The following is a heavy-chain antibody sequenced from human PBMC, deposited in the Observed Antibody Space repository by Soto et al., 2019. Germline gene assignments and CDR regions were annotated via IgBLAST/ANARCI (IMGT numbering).Heavy chain of an antibody. Sequence: EVQLVESGGDLVRPGESLKLSCAASGFTFSGSAMHWVRQASGKGLEWLGRIRNKANSYGTAYAATVKGRFTISRDDSKNTAYLQMNSLITEDTAVYFCTRQTGPGGSAQLDYWGQGTLVTVSS. D-gene: IGHD2-15*01. CDR3: TRQTGPGGSAQLDY. CDR1: GFTFSGSA. CDR2: IRNKANSYGT. J-gene: IGHJ4*02. V-gene: IGHV3-73*02.